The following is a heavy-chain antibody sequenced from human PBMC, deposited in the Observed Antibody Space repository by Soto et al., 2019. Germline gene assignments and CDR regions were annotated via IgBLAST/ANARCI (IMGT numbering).Heavy chain of an antibody. J-gene: IGHJ4*02. D-gene: IGHD2-15*01. CDR3: ARDSYCSGGSCYRGYFDY. Sequence: QVQLVQSGAEVKKPGASVKVSCKASGYTFTSYGISWVRQVPGQGLEWMGWISAYNGNTNYAQKLQGRVTMTTDTSTSTAYMELRSLRSDDTAVYYCARDSYCSGGSCYRGYFDYWGQGTLVTVSS. CDR1: GYTFTSYG. V-gene: IGHV1-18*01. CDR2: ISAYNGNT.